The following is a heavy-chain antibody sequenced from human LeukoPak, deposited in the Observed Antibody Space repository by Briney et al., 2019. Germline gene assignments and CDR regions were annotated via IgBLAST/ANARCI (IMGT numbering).Heavy chain of an antibody. CDR1: GGPISSSSYY. Sequence: SETLSLTCTVSGGPISSSSYYWGWIRQPPGKGLESIGSIYYSGSTYYNPSLKSRVTISVDTSKNQFSLKLSSVTAADTAVYYCASSYSSGPNYFDYWGQGTLVTVSS. V-gene: IGHV4-39*01. CDR3: ASSYSSGPNYFDY. D-gene: IGHD6-19*01. J-gene: IGHJ4*02. CDR2: IYYSGST.